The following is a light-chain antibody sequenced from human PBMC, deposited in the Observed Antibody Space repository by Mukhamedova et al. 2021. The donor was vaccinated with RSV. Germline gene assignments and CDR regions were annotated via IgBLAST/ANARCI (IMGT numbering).Light chain of an antibody. V-gene: IGKV3-20*01. CDR3: HQYGGSPRT. J-gene: IGKJ1*01. CDR2: GAS. CDR1: QSVSSSC. Sequence: GERATLSCRASQSVSSSCLAWYQQRPGQAPRLLIYGASSRATDIPDRFSGSGSGTDFTLTISRLEPEDFAVYYCHQYGGSPRTFGQ.